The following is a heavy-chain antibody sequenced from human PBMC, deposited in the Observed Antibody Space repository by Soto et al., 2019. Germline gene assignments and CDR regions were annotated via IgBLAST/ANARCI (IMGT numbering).Heavy chain of an antibody. CDR3: VREGDPGIAAAGKGGIIYYYYGMDV. Sequence: GGSLRLSCAASGFTFSSYSMNWVRQAPGKGLEWVSFISSSSSTIYYADSVKGRFTISRDNAKNSLYLQMNSLRDEDTAVYYCVREGDPGIAAAGKGGIIYYYYGMDVWGQGTTVTVSS. CDR2: ISSSSSTI. D-gene: IGHD6-13*01. CDR1: GFTFSSYS. V-gene: IGHV3-48*02. J-gene: IGHJ6*02.